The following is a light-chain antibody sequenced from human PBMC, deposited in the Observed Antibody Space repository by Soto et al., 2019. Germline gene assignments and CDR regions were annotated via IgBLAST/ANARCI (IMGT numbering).Light chain of an antibody. V-gene: IGLV2-14*01. CDR1: SSDVGGYNY. CDR3: SSYTSSSTLV. CDR2: EVS. J-gene: IGLJ1*01. Sequence: QSALTQAASVSGSPGQSITISCTGTSSDVGGYNYVSWYQQHPGKAPKLMIYEVSNRPSGVSNRFSGSKSGNTASLTISGLQAEDEADYYCSSYTSSSTLVFGTGTKV.